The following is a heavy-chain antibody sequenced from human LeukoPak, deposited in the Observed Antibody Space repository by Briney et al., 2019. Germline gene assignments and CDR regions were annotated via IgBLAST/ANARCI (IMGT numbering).Heavy chain of an antibody. Sequence: GGSLRLSCAASGFTFSSYAMNWVRQAPGKGLEWVSYISSSGSTIYYADSVKGRFTISRDNAKNSLYLQMNSLRAEDTAVYYCARDQGQLDYYDSSGGGYWGQGTLVTVSS. V-gene: IGHV3-48*03. J-gene: IGHJ4*02. D-gene: IGHD3-22*01. CDR3: ARDQGQLDYYDSSGGGY. CDR2: ISSSGSTI. CDR1: GFTFSSYA.